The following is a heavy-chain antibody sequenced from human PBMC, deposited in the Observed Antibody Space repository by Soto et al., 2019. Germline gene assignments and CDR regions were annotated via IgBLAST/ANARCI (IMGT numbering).Heavy chain of an antibody. CDR3: ARSSSGSYFDY. CDR1: GVSISSRNYY. Sequence: SETLSLTCTVSGVSISSRNYYWGWIRQPPGKGLEWIGSIYYSGSTYYNPSLKSRVTISVDTSKNQFSLKLSSVTAADTAVYYCARSSSGSYFDYWGQGTLVTVSS. D-gene: IGHD1-26*01. V-gene: IGHV4-39*01. CDR2: IYYSGST. J-gene: IGHJ4*02.